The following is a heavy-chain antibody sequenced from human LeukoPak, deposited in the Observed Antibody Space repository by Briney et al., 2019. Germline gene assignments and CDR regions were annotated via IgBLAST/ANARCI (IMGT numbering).Heavy chain of an antibody. D-gene: IGHD3-3*01. Sequence: SVKDSCKASGGTFSSYAISWVRQAPGQGLEWMGGIIPIFGTANYAQKFQGRVTITADVSTSTAYMELSSLRSEDTAVYYCARLYYDFWSGYLGDDYWGQGTLVTVSS. J-gene: IGHJ4*02. CDR3: ARLYYDFWSGYLGDDY. CDR2: IIPIFGTA. V-gene: IGHV1-69*13. CDR1: GGTFSSYA.